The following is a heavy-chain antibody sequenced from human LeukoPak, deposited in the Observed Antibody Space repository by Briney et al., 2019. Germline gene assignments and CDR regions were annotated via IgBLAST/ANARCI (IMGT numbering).Heavy chain of an antibody. CDR2: IIPILGIA. Sequence: ASVRVSCTASGGTFSSYAISWVRQAPGQGLEWMGGIIPILGIANYAQKFQGRVTITADKSTTTAYMELSSLRSEDTAVYYCARESMVRGVIETYFDYWGQGTLVTVSS. D-gene: IGHD3-10*01. J-gene: IGHJ4*02. V-gene: IGHV1-69*10. CDR3: ARESMVRGVIETYFDY. CDR1: GGTFSSYA.